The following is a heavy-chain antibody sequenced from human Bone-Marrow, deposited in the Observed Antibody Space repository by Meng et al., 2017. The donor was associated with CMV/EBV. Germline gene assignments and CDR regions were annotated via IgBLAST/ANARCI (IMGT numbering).Heavy chain of an antibody. Sequence: GESLKISCAASGFTFSSYEMNWVRQAPGKGLEWVSYISSSGSYRKYADSVQGRFTISRDNAKNSLYLQMNSLTVDDTAVYYCALMAYSSSSGSFDIWGQGTMVTVSS. CDR3: ALMAYSSSSGSFDI. CDR2: ISSSGSYR. V-gene: IGHV3-21*05. CDR1: GFTFSSYE. J-gene: IGHJ3*02. D-gene: IGHD6-6*01.